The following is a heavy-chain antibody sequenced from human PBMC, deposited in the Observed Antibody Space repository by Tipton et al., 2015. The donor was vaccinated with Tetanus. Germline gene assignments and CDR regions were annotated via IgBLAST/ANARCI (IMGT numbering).Heavy chain of an antibody. CDR2: INHSGST. J-gene: IGHJ3*02. V-gene: IGHV4-34*01. CDR1: GGSFSGYY. D-gene: IGHD2-15*01. Sequence: TLSLTCAVYGGSFSGYYWSWIRQPPGKGLEWIGEINHSGSTNYNPSLKSRVTISVDTSKNQFSLKLSSVTAADTAVYYCARLSLGYCSGGSCTDAFDIWGQGTMVTVSS. CDR3: ARLSLGYCSGGSCTDAFDI.